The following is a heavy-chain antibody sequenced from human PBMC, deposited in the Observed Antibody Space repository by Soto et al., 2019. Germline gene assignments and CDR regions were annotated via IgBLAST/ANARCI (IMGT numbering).Heavy chain of an antibody. CDR3: ARDTSSCSGTTCSQNYFDN. CDR2: INSDGRST. V-gene: IGHV3-74*01. J-gene: IGHJ4*02. CDR1: GFPFSNYW. D-gene: IGHD2-15*01. Sequence: GGSLRLSCAASGFPFSNYWMHWVRQVPGKGLVWVSRINSDGRSTTYADSVKGRFTISRDNAKNTVHLQMNSLRAEDTAVYYCARDTSSCSGTTCSQNYFDNWGQGTLVTVSS.